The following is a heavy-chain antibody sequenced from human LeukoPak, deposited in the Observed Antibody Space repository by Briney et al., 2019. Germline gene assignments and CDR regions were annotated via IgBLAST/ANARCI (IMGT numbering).Heavy chain of an antibody. CDR3: ASIRFLEWFVNWFDP. CDR2: IYHSGST. CDR1: GGSISSSSYY. Sequence: SETLSLTCTVSGGSISSSSYYWGWIRQPPGKGLEWIGSIYHSGSTYYNPSLKSRVTISVDTSKNQFSLKLSSVTAADTAVYYCASIRFLEWFVNWFDPWGQGTLATVSS. J-gene: IGHJ5*02. D-gene: IGHD3-3*01. V-gene: IGHV4-39*01.